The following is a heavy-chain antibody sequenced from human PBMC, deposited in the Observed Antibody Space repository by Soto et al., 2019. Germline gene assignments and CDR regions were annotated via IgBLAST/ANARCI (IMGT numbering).Heavy chain of an antibody. V-gene: IGHV3-11*01. Sequence: QVQLVESGGGLVKPGGSLSLSCAASGFSVSDFYMIWFRQAPGKGLEWVSYISRSGSSINYADSVQGRFTISRDNAKNSLHLQMNSLRAEDTAIYYCARRGSTGWYETYFDYWGQGTLVTVSS. J-gene: IGHJ4*02. CDR3: ARRGSTGWYETYFDY. CDR1: GFSVSDFY. D-gene: IGHD6-19*01. CDR2: ISRSGSSI.